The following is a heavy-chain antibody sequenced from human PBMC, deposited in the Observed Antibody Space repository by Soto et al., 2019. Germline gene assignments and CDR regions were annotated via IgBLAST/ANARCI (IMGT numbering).Heavy chain of an antibody. Sequence: GASVNVSCKSSGGTFSSYSISWGRQAPGQGLECMGGIIPIFGTANYAQKFQGRVTITADESTSTAYMELSSLRSEDTAVYYCALTVPSSGLYYFDYWGQGTLVTVSS. D-gene: IGHD3-22*01. CDR3: ALTVPSSGLYYFDY. CDR1: GGTFSSYS. CDR2: IIPIFGTA. V-gene: IGHV1-69*13. J-gene: IGHJ4*02.